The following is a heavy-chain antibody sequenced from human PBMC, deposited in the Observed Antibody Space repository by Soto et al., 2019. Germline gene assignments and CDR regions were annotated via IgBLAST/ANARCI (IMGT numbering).Heavy chain of an antibody. D-gene: IGHD1-26*01. V-gene: IGHV4-59*01. CDR3: ARDSPQWELRDAFDI. CDR2: IYYSGST. CDR1: GGSISSYY. J-gene: IGHJ3*02. Sequence: QVQLQESGPGLVKPSETLSLTCTVSGGSISSYYWSWIRQPPGKGLECIGYIYYSGSTNYNPSLKSRVTIAVDTSKHQFSLKLSSVTAADTAVYYWARDSPQWELRDAFDIWGQGTMVTVSS.